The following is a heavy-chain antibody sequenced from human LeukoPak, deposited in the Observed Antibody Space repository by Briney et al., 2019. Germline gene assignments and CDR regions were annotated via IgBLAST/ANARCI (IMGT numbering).Heavy chain of an antibody. J-gene: IGHJ4*02. CDR1: GFTFSSYS. Sequence: PGGSLRLSCAASGFTFSSYSMNWVRQAPGKGLEWVSYISSSSSTIYYADSVKGRFTISRDNAKNSLYLQMNSLRAEDTAVYYCARDGGYYDFWSGYYPQYYFDYWGQGTLVTVSS. V-gene: IGHV3-48*01. CDR2: ISSSSSTI. CDR3: ARDGGYYDFWSGYYPQYYFDY. D-gene: IGHD3-3*01.